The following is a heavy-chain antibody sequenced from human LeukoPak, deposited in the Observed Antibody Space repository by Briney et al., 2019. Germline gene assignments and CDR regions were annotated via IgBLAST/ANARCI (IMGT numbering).Heavy chain of an antibody. CDR3: ARAGDYYDSTYYFDY. CDR1: GFTFSSYW. J-gene: IGHJ4*02. Sequence: GGSLRLSCAASGFTFSSYWMSWVRQDPGKGLEGVANIKQDGREKYYVDSVKGRFTISRDNAKNSLYLQMNSLRAEDTAVYYCARAGDYYDSTYYFDYWGQGTLVTVSS. CDR2: IKQDGREK. D-gene: IGHD3-22*01. V-gene: IGHV3-7*04.